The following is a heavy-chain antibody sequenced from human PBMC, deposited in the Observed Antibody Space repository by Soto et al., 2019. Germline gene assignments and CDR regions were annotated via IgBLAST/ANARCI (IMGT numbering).Heavy chain of an antibody. J-gene: IGHJ5*02. CDR3: AGGIAAVLNWFDP. CDR2: IYYSGST. CDR1: VRTISSYY. V-gene: IGHV4-59*07. D-gene: IGHD6-13*01. Sequence: PSDTLSLTFAVYVRTISSYYWSRIRQPPGKGLEWIGYIYYSGSTNYNPSLKSRVTISVDTSKNQFSLKLSSVTAADTAVYYCAGGIAAVLNWFDPWGQGTLVTVS.